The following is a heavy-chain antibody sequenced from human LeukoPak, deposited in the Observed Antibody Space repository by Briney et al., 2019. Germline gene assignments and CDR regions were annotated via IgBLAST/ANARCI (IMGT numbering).Heavy chain of an antibody. V-gene: IGHV1-18*01. D-gene: IGHD2-15*01. CDR3: ARDLPGYCSGGSCYLIDYYYMDV. Sequence: ASVKVSCKASGGTFSSYAFSWVRQAPGQGLEWMGWISAYNGNTNYAQKLQGRVTMTTDTSTSTAYMELRSLRSDDTAVYYCARDLPGYCSGGSCYLIDYYYMDVWGKGTTVTVSS. CDR2: ISAYNGNT. J-gene: IGHJ6*03. CDR1: GGTFSSYA.